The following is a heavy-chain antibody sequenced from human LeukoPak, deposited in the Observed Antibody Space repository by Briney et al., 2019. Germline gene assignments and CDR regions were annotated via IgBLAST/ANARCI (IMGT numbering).Heavy chain of an antibody. CDR3: AKFDEALTGYFDY. Sequence: GGSLRLYCAASGFTVSSNYMSWVRQAPGKGLEWVSVIYSGGSTYYADSVKGRFTISRDNSKNTLYLQMNSLRAEDTAVYYCAKFDEALTGYFDYWGQGTLCTVSS. D-gene: IGHD3-9*01. V-gene: IGHV3-66*01. CDR2: IYSGGST. CDR1: GFTVSSNY. J-gene: IGHJ4*02.